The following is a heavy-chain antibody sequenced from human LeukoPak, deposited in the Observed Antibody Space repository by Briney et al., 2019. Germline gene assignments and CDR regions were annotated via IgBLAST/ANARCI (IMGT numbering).Heavy chain of an antibody. CDR1: GFTFSSYG. Sequence: PGGSLRLSCAASGFTFSSYGMHWVRQAPGKGLEWVAVISYDGSNKYYADSVKGRFTISRDNSKNTLYLQMNSLRAEDTAVYYCAKDDVTAGLGRYWGQGTLVTVSS. V-gene: IGHV3-30*18. CDR2: ISYDGSNK. D-gene: IGHD5-18*01. CDR3: AKDDVTAGLGRY. J-gene: IGHJ4*02.